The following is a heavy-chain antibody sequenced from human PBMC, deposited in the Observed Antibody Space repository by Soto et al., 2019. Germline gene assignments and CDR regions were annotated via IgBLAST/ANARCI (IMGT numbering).Heavy chain of an antibody. D-gene: IGHD3-3*01. CDR3: ARSPDYDFWSERLFDY. J-gene: IGHJ4*02. Sequence: PGGSLRLSCAASGFTFSIYWMSWVRHAPGKGLEWVANIKQDGSEKYYVDSVKGRFTISRDNAKNSLYLQMNSLRAEDTAVYYCARSPDYDFWSERLFDYWGQGTLVTVSS. CDR1: GFTFSIYW. V-gene: IGHV3-7*01. CDR2: IKQDGSEK.